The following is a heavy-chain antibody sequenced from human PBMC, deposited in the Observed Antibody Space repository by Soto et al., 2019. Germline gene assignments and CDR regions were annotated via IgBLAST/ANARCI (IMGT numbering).Heavy chain of an antibody. CDR1: GGSVRAPDW. CDR2: VHISGHS. Sequence: SETLSLTCTLSGGSVRAPDWWNWVRQSPDKGLEWIAEVHISGHSNYNPSLRSRVSVSIDSSKNQFYLNLNSVTAADTAIYYCARVRQGCSANNCYFDPWGQGTQVTVYS. CDR3: ARVRQGCSANNCYFDP. J-gene: IGHJ5*01. V-gene: IGHV4-4*02. D-gene: IGHD1-1*01.